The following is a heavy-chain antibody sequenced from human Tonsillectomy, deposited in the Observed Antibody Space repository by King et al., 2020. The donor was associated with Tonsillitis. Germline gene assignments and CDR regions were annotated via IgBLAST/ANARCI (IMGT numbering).Heavy chain of an antibody. D-gene: IGHD6-13*01. V-gene: IGHV3-11*06. CDR2: ISGSSDNT. Sequence: VQLVESGGGLVKPGGSLRLSCAASGFTFSDYYMNWIRQAPGKGLEWVSCISGSSDNTNYADSVKGRFTISRDNVKNSLYLQKNSLRAEDTAVYYCARDRDTAAAGDVGYFFYPWAQGPLVTVPS. CDR3: ARDRDTAAAGDVGYFFYP. J-gene: IGHJ5*02. CDR1: GFTFSDYY.